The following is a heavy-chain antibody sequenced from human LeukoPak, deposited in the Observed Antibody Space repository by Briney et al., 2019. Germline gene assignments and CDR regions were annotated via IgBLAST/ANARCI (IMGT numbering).Heavy chain of an antibody. CDR1: GFTFSSYG. D-gene: IGHD6-6*01. J-gene: IGHJ4*02. V-gene: IGHV3-30*03. CDR3: ATDAYSSSSWFDY. CDR2: ISYDGSNK. Sequence: PGRSLRLSCAASGFTFSSYGMPWVRQAPGKGLEWVAVISYDGSNKYYADSVKGRFTISRDNSKNTLYLQMNSLRAEDTAVYYCATDAYSSSSWFDYWGQGTLVTVSS.